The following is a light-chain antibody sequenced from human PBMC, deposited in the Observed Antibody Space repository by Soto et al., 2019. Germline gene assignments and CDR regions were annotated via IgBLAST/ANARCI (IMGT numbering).Light chain of an antibody. J-gene: IGKJ1*01. V-gene: IGKV3-11*01. CDR2: DAS. Sequence: EIVLTKSPATLSLSPGERATLSCRASQSVSSYLAWYQQKPGQAPRLLIYDASNRATGIPARFSGSGSGTDFTLTISSLEPEDFAVYYCQQRSNWPKWTFGQGTKVDIK. CDR1: QSVSSY. CDR3: QQRSNWPKWT.